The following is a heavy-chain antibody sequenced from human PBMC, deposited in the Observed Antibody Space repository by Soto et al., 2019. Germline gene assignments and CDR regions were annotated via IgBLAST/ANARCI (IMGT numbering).Heavy chain of an antibody. CDR1: GGSFSSFG. CDR3: AREGSGYNL. V-gene: IGHV1-69*13. CDR2: IIPVFGRP. J-gene: IGHJ1*01. Sequence: GASVKVSCKASGGSFSSFGISWVRQAPGQGLEWMGGIIPVFGRPNYAQRFRGRLTITADESTNTVYLELIDLRSEDTAVYYCAREGSGYNLWGQGXQVTVSS. D-gene: IGHD5-12*01.